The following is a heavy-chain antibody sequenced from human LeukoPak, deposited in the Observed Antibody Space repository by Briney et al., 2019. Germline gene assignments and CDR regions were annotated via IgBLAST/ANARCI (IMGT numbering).Heavy chain of an antibody. D-gene: IGHD3-22*01. CDR2: INPNSVGT. J-gene: IGHJ6*03. CDR3: ARNSDDNSGYPLYYYYYYMDV. Sequence: GASVKVSCKASGFTFTGYYIQWVRQAPGQGLEWMGWINPNSVGTNYAQKFQGRVTMTRDTSTNTAYMELSGLRSDDTAVYFCARNSDDNSGYPLYYYYYYMDVWGEGTTVTVSS. V-gene: IGHV1-2*02. CDR1: GFTFTGYY.